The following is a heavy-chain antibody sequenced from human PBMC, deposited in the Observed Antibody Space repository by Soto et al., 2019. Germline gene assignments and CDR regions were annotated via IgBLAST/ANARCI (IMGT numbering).Heavy chain of an antibody. CDR3: ALPKDSSGYLFDY. CDR1: GVSISSSGYS. J-gene: IGHJ4*02. Sequence: LSLPCAVSGVSISSSGYSWSWIRHPPGKGLEWIGYIYHSGNTYYNPSLKSRVTISVDRSKNQFSLKLSSVTAADTAVYYCALPKDSSGYLFDYWGQGTLVTVSS. V-gene: IGHV4-30-2*01. CDR2: IYHSGNT. D-gene: IGHD3-22*01.